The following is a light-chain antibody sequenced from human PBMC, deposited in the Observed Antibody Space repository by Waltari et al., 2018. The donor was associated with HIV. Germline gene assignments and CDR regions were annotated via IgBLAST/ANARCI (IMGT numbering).Light chain of an antibody. Sequence: QSVLTQPPSVSGAPGQRVTISCPGITSNIGAGYDVPWYQHLTGTAPKLPIYGNNNRPSGVPDRFSGSRSGTSSSLAITGLQAEDEAVYYCQSYDSSLSVNWVFGGGTKLTVL. CDR3: QSYDSSLSVNWV. CDR1: TSNIGAGYD. V-gene: IGLV1-40*01. CDR2: GNN. J-gene: IGLJ3*02.